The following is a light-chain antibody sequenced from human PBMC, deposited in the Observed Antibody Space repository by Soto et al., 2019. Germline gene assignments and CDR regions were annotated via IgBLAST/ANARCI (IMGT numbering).Light chain of an antibody. CDR2: DTS. J-gene: IGLJ3*02. Sequence: QVVVTQEPSLIVSPGGTVTLTCGSSTGTLTTGHFPYWFQQKPGQAPRALIFDTSRKHSWTPARFSGSLLGGKAALTLSGAQPEDEADYYCLLYYDTLRVFGGGTKLTV. CDR3: LLYYDTLRV. CDR1: TGTLTTGHF. V-gene: IGLV7-46*01.